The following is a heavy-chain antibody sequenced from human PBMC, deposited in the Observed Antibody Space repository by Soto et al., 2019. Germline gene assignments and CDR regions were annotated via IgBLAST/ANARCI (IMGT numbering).Heavy chain of an antibody. Sequence: GWSLRLSCAASGFTFSSYWMHWVRQAPGKGLVWVSRINSDGSITSYADSVKGRFTISRDNAKNTLYLQMNSLRAEDTAVYYCARDLRYIDGSGSYGYYYYGMDVWGQGTTVTGSS. CDR3: ARDLRYIDGSGSYGYYYYGMDV. V-gene: IGHV3-74*01. CDR1: GFTFSSYW. D-gene: IGHD3-10*01. J-gene: IGHJ6*02. CDR2: INSDGSIT.